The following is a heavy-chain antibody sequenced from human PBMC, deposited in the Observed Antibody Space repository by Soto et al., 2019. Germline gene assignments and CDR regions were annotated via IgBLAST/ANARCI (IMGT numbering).Heavy chain of an antibody. CDR2: INHSGST. D-gene: IGHD3-10*01. CDR1: GGSFSGYY. Sequence: SETLSLTCAGYGGSFSGYYWSWIRQPPEKGLEWIGEINHSGSTNYNPSLKSRVTISVDTSKNQFSLKLSSVTAADTAVYYCARTLKGSGSYLGNYYYYYMDVWGKGTTVTVSS. CDR3: ARTLKGSGSYLGNYYYYYMDV. J-gene: IGHJ6*03. V-gene: IGHV4-34*01.